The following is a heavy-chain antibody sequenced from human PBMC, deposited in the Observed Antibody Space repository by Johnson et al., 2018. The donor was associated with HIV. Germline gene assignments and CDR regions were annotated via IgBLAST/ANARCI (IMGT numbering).Heavy chain of an antibody. CDR3: AREGAPSARDFGAFDI. V-gene: IGHV3-30*03. J-gene: IGHJ3*02. Sequence: QVQLVESGGGLIQPGGSLRLSCAASGFTFSNAWMSWVRQAPGKGLEWVAVISSDESYIHYGDSVKGRFIVSKDNSKNTLYLQMSSLRAEDTAVYYCAREGAPSARDFGAFDIWGQGTMVTVSS. CDR1: GFTFSNAW. CDR2: ISSDESYI. D-gene: IGHD1-26*01.